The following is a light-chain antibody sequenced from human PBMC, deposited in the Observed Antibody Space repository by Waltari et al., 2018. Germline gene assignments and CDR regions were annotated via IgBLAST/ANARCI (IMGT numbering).Light chain of an antibody. CDR2: AAS. V-gene: IGKV1-39*01. Sequence: DIQMTQSPSSLSASVGDRVTITCRASHTISTYLNWYQQTAGKPPKLLIYAASTLQSGVPSRFRGSGSGTDFTLTISSLQPEDFATYYCHQSHTAPHTFGQGTKLEIK. CDR3: HQSHTAPHT. CDR1: HTISTY. J-gene: IGKJ2*01.